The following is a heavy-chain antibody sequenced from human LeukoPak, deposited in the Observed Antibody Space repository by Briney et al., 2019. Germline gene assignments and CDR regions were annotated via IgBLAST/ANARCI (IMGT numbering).Heavy chain of an antibody. CDR3: ARDSSRHYYFDN. V-gene: IGHV3-53*01. CDR1: GFSVSSNH. D-gene: IGHD2-2*01. Sequence: GGSLRLSCVASGFSVSSNHMNWVRQAPGKGLEWVSIIYSGGTTYYYADSVQDRFTISRDVSQNTAYLHMNSLKAEDTAVYFCARDSSRHYYFDNWGQGTLVTVSS. J-gene: IGHJ4*02. CDR2: IYSGGTT.